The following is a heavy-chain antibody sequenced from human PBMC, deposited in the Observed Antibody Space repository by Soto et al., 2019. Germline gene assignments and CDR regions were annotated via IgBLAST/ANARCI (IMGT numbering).Heavy chain of an antibody. Sequence: QITLKESGPTLVKPTQTLTLTCTFSGFSLSTSGVGVGWIRQPPGKALEWLALIYWDDDKNYSPSLKSRLTITKDTSKNQVVLTLSNIDPVDTATFYCAHSRDSDWLLGYYYGMDVWGQGTTVTVSS. V-gene: IGHV2-5*02. CDR1: GFSLSTSGVG. CDR2: IYWDDDK. J-gene: IGHJ6*02. D-gene: IGHD3-9*01. CDR3: AHSRDSDWLLGYYYGMDV.